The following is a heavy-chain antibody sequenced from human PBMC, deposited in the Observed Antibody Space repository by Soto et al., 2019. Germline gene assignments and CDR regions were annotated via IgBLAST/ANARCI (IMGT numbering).Heavy chain of an antibody. D-gene: IGHD5-18*01. CDR3: AVTMVREILIVESSGMHV. J-gene: IGHJ6*02. V-gene: IGHV1-69*01. CDR1: GGSYYTYA. Sequence: QVHLVQSGAEVKKPGSSVKVSCKTSGGSYYTYAVSWVRQAPVQGLEWRGGIIPNCDTPNSAQKFQDRVTIVSDESKSTFYMKMRSLSSNDTAVYYCAVTMVREILIVESSGMHVWGQGTTAIV. CDR2: IIPNCDTP.